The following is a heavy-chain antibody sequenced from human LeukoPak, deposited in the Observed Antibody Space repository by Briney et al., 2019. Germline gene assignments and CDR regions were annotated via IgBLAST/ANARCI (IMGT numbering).Heavy chain of an antibody. Sequence: SETLSLTCAVYGGSFSGYYWSWIRQPPGKGLEWIGEINHSGSTNYNPSLKSRVTISVDTSKNQFSLKLSSATAADTAVYYCARGFRVGSGGSCLDYWGQGTLVTVSS. D-gene: IGHD2-15*01. J-gene: IGHJ4*02. CDR3: ARGFRVGSGGSCLDY. CDR1: GGSFSGYY. CDR2: INHSGST. V-gene: IGHV4-34*01.